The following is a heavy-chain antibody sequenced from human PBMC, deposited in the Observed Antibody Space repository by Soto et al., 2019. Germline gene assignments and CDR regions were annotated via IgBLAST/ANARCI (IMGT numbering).Heavy chain of an antibody. V-gene: IGHV3-23*01. CDR2: TTTSGAGT. Sequence: SVFTFSSYSMSWVRQAPGKGLEWVSTTTTSGAGTYYADSVKGRFTISRDNSKNTLYLQMNSLRVEDTAVYYCAKLTTSWGQGTLVTVSS. CDR1: VFTFSSYS. J-gene: IGHJ5*02. CDR3: AKLTTS.